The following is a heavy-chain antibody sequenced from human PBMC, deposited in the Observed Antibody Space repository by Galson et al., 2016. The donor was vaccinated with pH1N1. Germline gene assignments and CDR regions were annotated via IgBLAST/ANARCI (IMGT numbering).Heavy chain of an antibody. V-gene: IGHV5-51*03. J-gene: IGHJ3*02. CDR2: VNPGGSTI. CDR1: GSRFTSYW. CDR3: ARQYDFGDYRGNAFDI. D-gene: IGHD4-17*01. Sequence: QSGAEVKKPGESLKISCKASGSRFTSYWIAWVRQVPGKGLEWVGVVNPGGSTIRYGPPFQGQVTISSDKSINTAYLQWISLKASDTATYYCARQYDFGDYRGNAFDIWGQGTVVIVSS.